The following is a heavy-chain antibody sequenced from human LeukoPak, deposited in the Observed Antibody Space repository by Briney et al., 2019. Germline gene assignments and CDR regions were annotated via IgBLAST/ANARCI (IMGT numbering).Heavy chain of an antibody. J-gene: IGHJ4*02. V-gene: IGHV3-23*01. Sequence: GGSLRLSCAASGATLHSFAVSCVRQAPGKGLEWLAVTSGTEDSTHYADSVRGRFIISTDSSKKSLYLQMNSLRAEDTAVYYCTKDLMTGFSSGWYFGYWGLGTLVTVSS. CDR1: GATLHSFA. D-gene: IGHD6-19*01. CDR3: TKDLMTGFSSGWYFGY. CDR2: TSGTEDST.